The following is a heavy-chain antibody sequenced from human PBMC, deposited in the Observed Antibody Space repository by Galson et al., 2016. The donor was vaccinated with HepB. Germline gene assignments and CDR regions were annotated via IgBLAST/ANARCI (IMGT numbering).Heavy chain of an antibody. V-gene: IGHV5-10-1*01. CDR2: VDPSDSYT. CDR3: ARSIQLWPDY. J-gene: IGHJ4*02. D-gene: IGHD5-18*01. Sequence: QSGAEVKKPGESLRISCKGRGYSFTSHWINWVRQMPGKGLEWMGRVDPSDSYTSYSPSFQGHVTISADESISTAYLQWSSLKASDTAMYYCARSIQLWPDYCGQGSLVTVSS. CDR1: GYSFTSHW.